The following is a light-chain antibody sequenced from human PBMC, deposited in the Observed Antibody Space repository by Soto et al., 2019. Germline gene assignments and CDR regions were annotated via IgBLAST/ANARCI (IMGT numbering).Light chain of an antibody. CDR1: QNVSRF. J-gene: IGKJ4*01. V-gene: IGKV3-11*01. CDR2: DTS. CDR3: QQRSNWPPLT. Sequence: EIVLTQSPATLSVSPGERATLSCRASQNVSRFLAWYQRRPGQAPRLVIYDTSKRASDTPARFSGSGSGTDFTLTISSLEPEDVAVYYCQQRSNWPPLTFGGGTTVEIK.